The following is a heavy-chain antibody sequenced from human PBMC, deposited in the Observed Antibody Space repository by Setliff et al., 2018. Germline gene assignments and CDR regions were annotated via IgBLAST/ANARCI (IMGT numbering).Heavy chain of an antibody. J-gene: IGHJ3*02. Sequence: LSLPCAVYGGSFSGHHWCWIRQPPWKGLEWIGEINHSGSANYNPSLKSRVTISLDTSKNQFSLKLSSVTAADTAVYYCARGDYYDSSAYSPDTFDIWGQGTMVT. D-gene: IGHD3-22*01. CDR1: GGSFSGHH. CDR3: ARGDYYDSSAYSPDTFDI. CDR2: INHSGSA. V-gene: IGHV4-34*01.